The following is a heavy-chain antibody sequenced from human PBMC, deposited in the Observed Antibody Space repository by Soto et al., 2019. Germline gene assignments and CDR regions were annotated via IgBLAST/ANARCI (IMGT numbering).Heavy chain of an antibody. CDR1: GGTFSSYA. D-gene: IGHD3-10*01. CDR3: ARVPWFGEFYYYYGMDV. V-gene: IGHV1-69*06. Sequence: SVKVSCKASGGTFSSYAISWVRQAPGQGLEWMGGIIPIFGTANYAQKFQGRVTITADKSTSTAYMELSSLRSEDTAVYYCARVPWFGEFYYYYGMDVWGQGTTVTVSS. CDR2: IIPIFGTA. J-gene: IGHJ6*02.